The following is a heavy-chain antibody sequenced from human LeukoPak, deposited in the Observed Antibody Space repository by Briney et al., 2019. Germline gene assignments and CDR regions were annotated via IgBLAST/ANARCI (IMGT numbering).Heavy chain of an antibody. CDR1: GGTFSSYA. Sequence: SVKVSCKASGGTFSSYAISWVRQAPGQGLEWMGGIIPIFGTANYAQKFQGRVTITADESTSTAYMELSGLRSEDTAVYYCARLPTDYGDYDRNLIFDYWGQGTLVTVSS. J-gene: IGHJ4*02. CDR3: ARLPTDYGDYDRNLIFDY. CDR2: IIPIFGTA. V-gene: IGHV1-69*01. D-gene: IGHD4-17*01.